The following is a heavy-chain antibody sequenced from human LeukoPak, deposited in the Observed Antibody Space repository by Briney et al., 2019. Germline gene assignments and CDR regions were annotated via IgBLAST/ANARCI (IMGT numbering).Heavy chain of an antibody. Sequence: GGSLRLSCAASGFIFSSHVMHWVRQAPGKGLEWVAMISLDGRHKYYADSVKGLFTVSRDNSINTLHLQMNSLRAEDTAVYYCARTMVRGVIGPFDIWGQGTMVTVSS. CDR1: GFIFSSHV. CDR3: ARTMVRGVIGPFDI. D-gene: IGHD3-10*01. V-gene: IGHV3-30*04. CDR2: ISLDGRHK. J-gene: IGHJ3*02.